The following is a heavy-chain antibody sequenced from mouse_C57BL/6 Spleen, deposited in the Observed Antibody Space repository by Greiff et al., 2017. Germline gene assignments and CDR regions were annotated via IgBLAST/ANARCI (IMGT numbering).Heavy chain of an antibody. Sequence: VQLKQSGPELVKPGASVKISCKASGYSFTGYYMNWVKQSPEKSLEWIGDINPSTGGTTYNQKFKAKATLTVEKSSSTAYMQLKSLTSEDSAVYYCASRGYWGQGTTLTVSS. D-gene: IGHD3-3*01. CDR2: INPSTGGT. V-gene: IGHV1-42*01. CDR3: ASRGY. J-gene: IGHJ2*01. CDR1: GYSFTGYY.